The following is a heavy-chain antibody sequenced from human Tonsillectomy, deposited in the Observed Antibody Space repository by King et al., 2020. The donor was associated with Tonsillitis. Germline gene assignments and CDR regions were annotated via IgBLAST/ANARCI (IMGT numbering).Heavy chain of an antibody. J-gene: IGHJ3*02. CDR3: ARDDTLADCAFDI. V-gene: IGHV1-69*09. CDR1: GGSFSTFG. Sequence: VQLVQSGSEVRKPGSSVKVSCKDSGGSFSTFGITWVRQAPGQGLEWMGRIIRVIDVTNYAQKFQGRVTITADKSTNTVYMELTSLRSEDTAVYYCARDDTLADCAFDIWGQGTLVTVSS. D-gene: IGHD2-21*01. CDR2: IIRVIDVT.